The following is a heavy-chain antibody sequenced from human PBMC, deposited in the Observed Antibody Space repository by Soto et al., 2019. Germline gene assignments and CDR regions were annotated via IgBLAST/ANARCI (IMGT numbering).Heavy chain of an antibody. V-gene: IGHV1-69*04. J-gene: IGHJ5*02. CDR2: IIPILGIA. CDR3: ARESIVGANFLFRGYNWIDP. D-gene: IGHD1-26*01. CDR1: GGTFSSYT. Sequence: GASVQVSWKASGGTFSSYTISWVRQAPGQGLEWLGRIIPILGIANYAQKFQGRVTITADKSTSTAYMELSSLRSEDTAVYYCARESIVGANFLFRGYNWIDPWGQATLVSVSS.